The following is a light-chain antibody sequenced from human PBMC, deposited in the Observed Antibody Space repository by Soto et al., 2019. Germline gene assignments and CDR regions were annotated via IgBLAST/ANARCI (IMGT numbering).Light chain of an antibody. J-gene: IGKJ1*01. CDR1: QSVDTTF. CDR2: GAS. V-gene: IGKV3-20*01. CDR3: QQYMSSVT. Sequence: EIVLTQSPGSLSLSPGQRATLSCRASQSVDTTFFAWYQKKPGQATRLLIYGASKRATGIPDRFSGSGSGAAFTLIIGRLEPEDFAVYYCQQYMSSVTFGQGTKVEIK.